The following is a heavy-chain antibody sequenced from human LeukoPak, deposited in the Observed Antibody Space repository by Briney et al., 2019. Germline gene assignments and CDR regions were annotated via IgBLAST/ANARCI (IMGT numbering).Heavy chain of an antibody. V-gene: IGHV3-30*02. CDR1: GFTFSSYG. Sequence: GGSLRLSCAASGFTFSSYGMHWVRQAPGKGLEWVAFIRYDGSNKYYADSVKGRFTISRDNSKNTLYLQMNSLRAEDTAVYYCAKESQGVDVVVPAATQDWFDPWGQGTLVTVSS. CDR3: AKESQGVDVVVPAATQDWFDP. J-gene: IGHJ5*02. CDR2: IRYDGSNK. D-gene: IGHD2-2*01.